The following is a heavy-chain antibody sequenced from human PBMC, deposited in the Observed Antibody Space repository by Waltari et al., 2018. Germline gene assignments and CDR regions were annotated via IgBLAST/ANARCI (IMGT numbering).Heavy chain of an antibody. CDR3: SAGGGTSDY. Sequence: EVQLVESGGGLVEPGGSLRLSCAASGFTFSDAWMAWIRQAPGKGGEGVGRIRRKTDGETIDYEAPVKGRFGISRDDPSSTLYRQRDGLKTEDAGGYFCSAGGGTSDYWGQGTLVTVSS. CDR2: IRRKTDGETI. D-gene: IGHD3-16*01. V-gene: IGHV3-15*01. CDR1: GFTFSDAW. J-gene: IGHJ4*02.